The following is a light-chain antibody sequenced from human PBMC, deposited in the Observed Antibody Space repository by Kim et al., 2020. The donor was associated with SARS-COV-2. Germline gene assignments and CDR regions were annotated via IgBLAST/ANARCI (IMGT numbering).Light chain of an antibody. J-gene: IGKJ4*01. V-gene: IGKV1-16*01. CDR3: QQYSRFPLT. Sequence: ASVGDRVTVTCRASQGINNHFAWFQQKSGKAPKSLIYAASTLQGGVPSRFSASGFGTDFTLTITSLQPEDFATYYCQQYSRFPLTFGGGTKVDIK. CDR1: QGINNH. CDR2: AAS.